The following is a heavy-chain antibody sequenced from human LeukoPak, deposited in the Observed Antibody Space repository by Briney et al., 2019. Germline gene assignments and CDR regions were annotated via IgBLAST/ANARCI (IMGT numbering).Heavy chain of an antibody. CDR2: ISCSGCSK. D-gene: IGHD2-2*01. Sequence: PGGSLRLSCAASGFTFSSYAMSGVRQAPGKGLEWVSAISCSGCSKYYADSVKGRFTISRDNSKNPMYLQMNSLRAEDTAVYYCAKDAPVNIVVVPAANSWGQGTLVTVPS. CDR1: GFTFSSYA. J-gene: IGHJ4*02. V-gene: IGHV3-23*01. CDR3: AKDAPVNIVVVPAANS.